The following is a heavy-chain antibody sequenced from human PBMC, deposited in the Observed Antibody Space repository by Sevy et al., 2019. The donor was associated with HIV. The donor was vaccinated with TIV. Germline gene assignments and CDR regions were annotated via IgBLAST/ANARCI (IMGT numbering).Heavy chain of an antibody. Sequence: ETLSLTCGVSGFSISSGYYWGWVRQSPGKGLNWIGNAYHRGSTYYDPSLQSRVTISVDTSKNQFSLKMTSVTAADTAVYYCVRGSGGDVLDYYGLDVWGQGTTVTVSS. CDR2: AYHRGST. CDR1: GFSISSGYY. D-gene: IGHD2-21*02. J-gene: IGHJ6*02. V-gene: IGHV4-38-2*01. CDR3: VRGSGGDVLDYYGLDV.